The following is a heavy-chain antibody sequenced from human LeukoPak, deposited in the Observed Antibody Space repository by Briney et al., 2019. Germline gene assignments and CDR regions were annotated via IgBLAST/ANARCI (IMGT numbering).Heavy chain of an antibody. CDR2: IIPIFGTA. D-gene: IGHD3-22*01. CDR1: GGTFSSYA. J-gene: IGHJ5*02. Sequence: SVKVSCKASGGTFSSYAISWVRQAPGQGLEWMGRIIPIFGTANYAQKFQGRVTITTDESTSTAYMELSSLRSEDTAVYYCAREEQRITMILVPIQGEWFDPRGQGTLVTVSS. CDR3: AREEQRITMILVPIQGEWFDP. V-gene: IGHV1-69*05.